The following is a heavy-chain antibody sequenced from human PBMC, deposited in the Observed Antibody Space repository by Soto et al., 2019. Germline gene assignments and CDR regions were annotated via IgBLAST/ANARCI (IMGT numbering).Heavy chain of an antibody. CDR3: ARDGNDFWSGSGFDP. CDR2: INAGNGNT. CDR1: GYTFTSYA. Sequence: ASVKVSCKASGYTFTSYAMHWVRQAPGQRLEWMGWINAGNGNTKYSQKFQGRVTITRDTSASTAYMELSSVTAADTAVYYCARDGNDFWSGSGFDPWGQGTLVTVSS. V-gene: IGHV1-3*01. J-gene: IGHJ5*02. D-gene: IGHD3-3*01.